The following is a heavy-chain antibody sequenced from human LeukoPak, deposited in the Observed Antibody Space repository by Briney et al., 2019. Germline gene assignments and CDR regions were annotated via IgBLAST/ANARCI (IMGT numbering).Heavy chain of an antibody. CDR3: ARVPDYYDSSGYYHDAFGI. V-gene: IGHV1-18*01. J-gene: IGHJ3*02. CDR1: GYTFTSYG. D-gene: IGHD3-22*01. Sequence: ASVKVSCKASGYTFTSYGISWVRQAPGQGLEWMGWISAYNGNTNYAQKLQGRVTMTTDTSTSTAYMELRSLRSDDTAVYYCARVPDYYDSSGYYHDAFGIWGQGTMVTVSS. CDR2: ISAYNGNT.